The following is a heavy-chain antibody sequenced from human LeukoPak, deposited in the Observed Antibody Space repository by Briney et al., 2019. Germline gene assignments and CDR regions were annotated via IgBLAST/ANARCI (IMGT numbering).Heavy chain of an antibody. CDR3: ARDTSGSYARAYFDY. CDR1: GGTFSSYA. CDR2: IIPILGIA. D-gene: IGHD1-26*01. Sequence: SVKVSCKASGGTFSSYAISWVRQAPGQGLEWMGRIIPILGIANYAQKFQGRVTITADKSTSTAYMELSSLRSEDTAVYYCARDTSGSYARAYFDYWGQGTLVTVSS. V-gene: IGHV1-69*04. J-gene: IGHJ4*02.